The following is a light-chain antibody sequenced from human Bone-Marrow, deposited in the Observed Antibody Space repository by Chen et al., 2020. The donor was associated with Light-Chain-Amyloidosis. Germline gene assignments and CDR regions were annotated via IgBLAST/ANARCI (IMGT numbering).Light chain of an antibody. CDR3: QSAVSSGTYEVI. CDR1: DLPTKY. Sequence: SYELTQPPSVPVSPGQTARITCSGDDLPTKYAYWYQQKPGQAPVLVIHRDTARPSGISERFSDSSSGATATLSISGVQAEGEAVYHCQSAVSSGTYEVIVGGGTKLTVL. CDR2: RDT. J-gene: IGLJ2*01. V-gene: IGLV3-25*03.